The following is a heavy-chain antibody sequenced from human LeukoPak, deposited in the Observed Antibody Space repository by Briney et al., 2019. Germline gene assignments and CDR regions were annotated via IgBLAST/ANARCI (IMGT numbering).Heavy chain of an antibody. Sequence: GGSLRLSCTASGFPFSTYTVSWVRQAPGKGLQWVSSIIGGDGTIYYADSVKGRFTISRDISKNTLYLQMNSLRAEDTAIYYCAKGASPFDYLGQGTLVTVSS. CDR2: IIGGDGTI. CDR3: AKGASPFDY. CDR1: GFPFSTYT. V-gene: IGHV3-23*01. J-gene: IGHJ4*02.